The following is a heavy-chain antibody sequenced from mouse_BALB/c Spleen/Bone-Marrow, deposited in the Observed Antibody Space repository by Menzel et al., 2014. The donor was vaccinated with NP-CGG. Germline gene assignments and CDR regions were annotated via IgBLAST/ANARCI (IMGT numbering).Heavy chain of an antibody. CDR3: ARGDYRYDGFAY. D-gene: IGHD2-14*01. V-gene: IGHV1-54*01. CDR1: GYAFTNYL. Sequence: VKLMESGAELVRPGTSVKVSCKASGYAFTNYLIEWVKQRPGQGLEWIGVINPGSGGTNYNEKFKGKATLTADKSSSTAYMQLSSLTSDDSAVYFCARGDYRYDGFAYWGQGTLVTVSA. CDR2: INPGSGGT. J-gene: IGHJ3*01.